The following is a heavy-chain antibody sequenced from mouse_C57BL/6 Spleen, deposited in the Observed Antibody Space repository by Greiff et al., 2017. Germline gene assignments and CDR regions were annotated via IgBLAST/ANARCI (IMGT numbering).Heavy chain of an antibody. CDR3: ARPISTTVPVAWFAY. D-gene: IGHD1-1*01. J-gene: IGHJ3*01. Sequence: QVQLQQPGAELVKPGASVKLSCKASGYTFTSYWMHWVKQRPGQGLEWIGMIHPNSGSTNYNEKFKSKATLTVDKSSSTAYMQLSSLTSKDSAVYYCARPISTTVPVAWFAYWGQGTLVTVSA. V-gene: IGHV1-64*01. CDR2: IHPNSGST. CDR1: GYTFTSYW.